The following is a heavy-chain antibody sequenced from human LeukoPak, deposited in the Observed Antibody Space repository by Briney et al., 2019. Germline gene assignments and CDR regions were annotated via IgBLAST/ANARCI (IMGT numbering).Heavy chain of an antibody. V-gene: IGHV3-21*01. CDR3: ARDHCSSTSCYTGPNWFDP. J-gene: IGHJ5*02. Sequence: GGSLRLSCAASGFTFSSYSMNWVRQAPGKGLEWVSSISSSSSYIYYADSVKGRFTISRDNAKNSLYLQMNSLRAEDTAVYYCARDHCSSTSCYTGPNWFDPWGQGTLSPSP. D-gene: IGHD2-2*02. CDR1: GFTFSSYS. CDR2: ISSSSSYI.